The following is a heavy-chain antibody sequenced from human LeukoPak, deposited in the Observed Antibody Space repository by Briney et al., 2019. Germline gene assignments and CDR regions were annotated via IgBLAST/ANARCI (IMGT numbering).Heavy chain of an antibody. D-gene: IGHD1-1*01. V-gene: IGHV3-48*04. CDR3: ARGTTDLDY. J-gene: IGHJ4*02. CDR2: ISSSGSTI. Sequence: PGGSLRLSCAASGFTFSSYAMSWVRQAPGKGLEWVSYISSSGSTIYYADSVKGRFTISRDNAKNTLYLQMNSLRAEDTAVYFCARGTTDLDYWGQGTLVTVSS. CDR1: GFTFSSYA.